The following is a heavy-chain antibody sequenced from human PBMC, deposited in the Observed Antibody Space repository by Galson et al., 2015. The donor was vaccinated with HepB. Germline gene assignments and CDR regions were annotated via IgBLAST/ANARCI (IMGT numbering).Heavy chain of an antibody. J-gene: IGHJ3*02. CDR2: ISAIGNT. V-gene: IGHV1-3*01. CDR3: AKDPFSLKTYYYDSSGYYPHDAFDI. Sequence: SVKVSCKASAYTLTTYAMHWVRQAPGQALEWIGWISAIGNTRYSQRVQGRVAITRDTSANTVYLELSSLRSEDTAVYYCAKDPFSLKTYYYDSSGYYPHDAFDIWGQGTMVTVSS. CDR1: AYTLTTYA. D-gene: IGHD3-22*01.